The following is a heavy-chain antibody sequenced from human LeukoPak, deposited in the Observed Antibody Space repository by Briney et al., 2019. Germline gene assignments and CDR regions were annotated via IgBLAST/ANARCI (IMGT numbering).Heavy chain of an antibody. CDR2: MSGSGGNT. Sequence: GGTLRLSCAASGFTFSSYGMSWVRQAPGKGLEWVSSMSGSGGNTYYAGSVKGRFTISRDNSKNTLYLQMNSLRAEDTAVYFCASGSYCDYWGQGTLVTVSS. V-gene: IGHV3-23*01. CDR3: ASGSYCDY. CDR1: GFTFSSYG. J-gene: IGHJ4*02. D-gene: IGHD1-26*01.